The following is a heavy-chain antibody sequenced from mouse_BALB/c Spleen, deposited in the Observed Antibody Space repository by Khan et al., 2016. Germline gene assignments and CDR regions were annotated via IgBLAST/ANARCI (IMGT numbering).Heavy chain of an antibody. CDR1: GDSITSGY. J-gene: IGHJ3*01. CDR3: ARYYGNYVAWFAY. D-gene: IGHD2-1*01. V-gene: IGHV3-8*02. Sequence: EVQLQESGPSLVKPSQTLSLTCSVTGDSITSGYWNWIRKFPGNNLQYMGYISYSGSTSYNPSLNSRISITRDTSKNQYYLQLNSVTTEDTAIYYCARYYGNYVAWFAYWGQGTLVTVSA. CDR2: ISYSGST.